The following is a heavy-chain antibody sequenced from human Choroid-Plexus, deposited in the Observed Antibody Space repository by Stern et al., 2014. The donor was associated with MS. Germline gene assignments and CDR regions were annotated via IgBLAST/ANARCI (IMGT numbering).Heavy chain of an antibody. CDR3: AKDRQYLTYFFDH. Sequence: VQLVESGGGVVQPGTPLRLSCVASGFTFGSWAMHWVRQAPGKGLEWVAGVSYDGSNKYYADSVKGRFTISRDNSQNTLYMQMSSLRPEDTAVYYCAKDRQYLTYFFDHWGQGSLVTVSS. D-gene: IGHD2/OR15-2a*01. J-gene: IGHJ5*02. CDR2: VSYDGSNK. CDR1: GFTFGSWA. V-gene: IGHV3-30*18.